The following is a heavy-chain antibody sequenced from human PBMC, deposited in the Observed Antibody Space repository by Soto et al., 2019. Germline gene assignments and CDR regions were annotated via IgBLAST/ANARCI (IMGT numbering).Heavy chain of an antibody. Sequence: QITLKESGPTLVKPTQTLTLTCTFSGFSLSTSGVGVGWIRQPPGKALEWLALIYWDDDKRNSPSLKSRLTITKATSKNQVVRTMTNMDPVDTATYYCAHSRDILTGSYFDYWGQGTLVTVSS. CDR3: AHSRDILTGSYFDY. D-gene: IGHD3-9*01. V-gene: IGHV2-5*02. J-gene: IGHJ4*02. CDR1: GFSLSTSGVG. CDR2: IYWDDDK.